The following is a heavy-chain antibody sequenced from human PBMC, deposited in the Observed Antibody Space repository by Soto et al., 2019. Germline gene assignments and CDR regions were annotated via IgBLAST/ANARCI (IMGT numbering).Heavy chain of an antibody. CDR3: ARDYYGGNSRYFDL. V-gene: IGHV3-66*01. CDR1: GFTVSSHY. CDR2: IYSGGST. D-gene: IGHD2-21*02. J-gene: IGHJ2*01. Sequence: EVQLVESGGGLVQPGGSLRLSCAASGFTVSSHYMSWVRQAPGKGLEWVSVIYSGGSTYYTDSVKGRFTISRDNSKNTLFLQMNSLRAEDTAVYYCARDYYGGNSRYFDLWGRGTPVTVSS.